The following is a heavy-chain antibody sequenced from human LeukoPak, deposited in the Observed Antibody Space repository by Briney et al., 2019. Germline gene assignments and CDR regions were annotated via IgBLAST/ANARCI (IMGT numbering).Heavy chain of an antibody. CDR2: IYYSGST. CDR3: ARAPPRCSSGWYCSLDAFDI. V-gene: IGHV4-39*07. Sequence: PSETLSLTCTVSGGSISSSSYYWGWIRQPPGKGLEWIGSIYYSGSTYYNPSLKSRVTISVDTSKNQFSLKLSSVTAADTAVYYCARAPPRCSSGWYCSLDAFDIWGQGTMVTVSS. CDR1: GGSISSSSYY. J-gene: IGHJ3*02. D-gene: IGHD6-19*01.